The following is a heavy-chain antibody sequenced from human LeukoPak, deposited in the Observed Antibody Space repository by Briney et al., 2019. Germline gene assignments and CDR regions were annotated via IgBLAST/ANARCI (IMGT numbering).Heavy chain of an antibody. D-gene: IGHD2-2*02. J-gene: IGHJ4*02. Sequence: SETLSLTCAVYGGSFSGYYWSWIRQPPGKGLEWIGEINHSGSTNYNPSLKSRVTISVDTSKNQFSLKLRSVTAADTAVYYCARGLNSPWGYCSSTSCYILDYWGQGTLVTVSS. CDR3: ARGLNSPWGYCSSTSCYILDY. CDR2: INHSGST. CDR1: GGSFSGYY. V-gene: IGHV4-34*01.